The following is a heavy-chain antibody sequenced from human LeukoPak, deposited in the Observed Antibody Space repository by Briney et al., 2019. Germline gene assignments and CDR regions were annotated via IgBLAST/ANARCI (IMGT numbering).Heavy chain of an antibody. CDR3: ARGWAETSPGIAAAGFFAEIIAGYYYMDV. Sequence: VASVKVSCKASGYTFTVYYVHWVRQAPGQGLEWMGIINPSGGSTSYAQKFQGRVTMTRDMSTSTVYMELSSLRSEDTAVYYCARGWAETSPGIAAAGFFAEIIAGYYYMDVWGKGTTVTVSS. CDR2: INPSGGST. J-gene: IGHJ6*03. CDR1: GYTFTVYY. D-gene: IGHD6-13*01. V-gene: IGHV1-46*01.